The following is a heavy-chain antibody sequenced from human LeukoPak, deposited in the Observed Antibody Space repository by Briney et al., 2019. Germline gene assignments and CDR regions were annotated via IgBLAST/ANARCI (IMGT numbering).Heavy chain of an antibody. D-gene: IGHD5-24*01. Sequence: SGTLSLSCTVSGGSLSTSYWTWIRQPPGKGLEWIGYIYNGEINTYNPSLKTRVTIPVQTSRNQFSLSLTSVTAADRAVYYCATGGGDGYIQEWVQGTLVSVSS. CDR3: ATGGGDGYIQE. J-gene: IGHJ4*02. V-gene: IGHV4-59*01. CDR1: GGSLSTSY. CDR2: IYNGEIN.